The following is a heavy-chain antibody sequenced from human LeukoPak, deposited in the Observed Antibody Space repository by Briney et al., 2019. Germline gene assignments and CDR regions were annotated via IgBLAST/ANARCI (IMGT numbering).Heavy chain of an antibody. CDR1: GGSISSYY. CDR3: AREITMVRGVISD. CDR2: IYYSGST. Sequence: SGTLSLTCAVSGGSISSYYWSWIRQPPGKGLEWIGYIYYSGSTNYNPSLKSRVTISVDTSKNQFSLKLSSVTAADTAVYYCAREITMVRGVISDWGQGTLVTVSS. V-gene: IGHV4-59*01. J-gene: IGHJ4*02. D-gene: IGHD3-10*01.